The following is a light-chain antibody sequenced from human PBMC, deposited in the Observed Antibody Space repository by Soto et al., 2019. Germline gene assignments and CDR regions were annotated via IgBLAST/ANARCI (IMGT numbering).Light chain of an antibody. CDR3: SSYTRSSIDYV. CDR2: EVS. J-gene: IGLJ1*01. V-gene: IGLV2-14*01. Sequence: QSALTQPASVSGSPGQSITISCTGTSSDVGGYNYVSWNQQHPGKAPKLMIYEVSNRPSGVSNRFSGSKSGNTASLTISGLQAEDEADYYCSSYTRSSIDYVFGTGTKVTVL. CDR1: SSDVGGYNY.